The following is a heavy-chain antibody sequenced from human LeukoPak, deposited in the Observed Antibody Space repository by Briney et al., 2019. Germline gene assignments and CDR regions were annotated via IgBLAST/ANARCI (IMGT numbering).Heavy chain of an antibody. CDR3: AKAKDSSGYYPYY. Sequence: GGSLRLSCAASGFTFSSYGMHWVRQAPGKGLEWVAVISYDGSNKYYADSVKGRFTISRDNSRNTLYLQMNSRRAEDTAVYYCAKAKDSSGYYPYYWGQGTLVTVSS. CDR1: GFTFSSYG. D-gene: IGHD3-22*01. V-gene: IGHV3-30*18. J-gene: IGHJ4*02. CDR2: ISYDGSNK.